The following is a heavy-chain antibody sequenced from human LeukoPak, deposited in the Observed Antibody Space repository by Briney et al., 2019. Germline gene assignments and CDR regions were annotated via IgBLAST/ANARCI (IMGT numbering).Heavy chain of an antibody. V-gene: IGHV4-39*07. CDR1: GGSISSSSYY. CDR2: IYYSGST. CDR3: AREVDTAMVGTPYFDY. Sequence: SETLSLTCTVSGGSISSSSYYWGWIRQPPGKGLEWIGSIYYSGSTYYNPSLKSRVTISVDTSKNQFSLKLSSVTAADTAVYYCAREVDTAMVGTPYFDYWGQGTLVTVSS. J-gene: IGHJ4*02. D-gene: IGHD5-18*01.